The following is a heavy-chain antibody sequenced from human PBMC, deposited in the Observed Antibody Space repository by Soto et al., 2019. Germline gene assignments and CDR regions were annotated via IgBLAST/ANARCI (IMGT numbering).Heavy chain of an antibody. CDR2: INHSGST. J-gene: IGHJ4*02. D-gene: IGHD3-9*01. Sequence: SDTLSLTCAVYCGSFSGYYWSWIRQPPGKGLEWIGEINHSGSTNYNPSLKSRVTISVDTSKNQFSLKLGSVTAADTAVYYCARGILRYFDWLLSGRLFDYWGQGTLVTVSS. CDR3: ARGILRYFDWLLSGRLFDY. CDR1: CGSFSGYY. V-gene: IGHV4-34*01.